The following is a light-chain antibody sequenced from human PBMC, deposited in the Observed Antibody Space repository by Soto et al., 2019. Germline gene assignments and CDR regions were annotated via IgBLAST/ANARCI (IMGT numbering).Light chain of an antibody. CDR1: QSVNNY. CDR3: QHRSGSPRP. V-gene: IGKV3-11*01. J-gene: IGKJ1*01. CDR2: DAS. Sequence: ETVLTQSPATLSLSPGERVTLSCRASQSVNNYLMWYQQKPGQAPRLLIYDASSRASGIPDRFSGCGSGTDFTLTISSLEPEDSAVYYCQHRSGSPRPFGQGTKVEV.